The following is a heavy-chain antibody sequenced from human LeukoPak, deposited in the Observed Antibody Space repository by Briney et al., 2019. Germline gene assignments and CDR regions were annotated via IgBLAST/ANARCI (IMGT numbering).Heavy chain of an antibody. CDR2: LSNTGIAT. D-gene: IGHD3-22*01. V-gene: IGHV3-23*01. CDR1: GFTFSSYA. CDR3: ARGGYYYDSSGPLDY. Sequence: GGSLRLSCAASGFTFSSYAMSWVRQAPGKGLEWVSTLSNTGIATYYADSVKGRFTISRDNSKNTLYLQMNSLRAEDTAVYYCARGGYYYDSSGPLDYWSQGTLVTVSS. J-gene: IGHJ4*02.